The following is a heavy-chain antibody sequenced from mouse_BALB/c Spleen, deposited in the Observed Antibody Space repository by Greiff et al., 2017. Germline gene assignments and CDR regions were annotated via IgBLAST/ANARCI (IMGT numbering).Heavy chain of an antibody. Sequence: EVKLMESGGGLVQPGGSMKLSCVASGFTFSNYWMNWVRQSPEKGLEWVAEIRLKSNNYATHYAESVKGRFTISRDDSKSSVYLQMNNLRAEDTGIYYCTRRDYAWGQGTLVTVSS. CDR1: GFTFSNYW. V-gene: IGHV6-6*02. CDR2: IRLKSNNYAT. CDR3: TRRDYA. D-gene: IGHD1-1*02. J-gene: IGHJ4*01.